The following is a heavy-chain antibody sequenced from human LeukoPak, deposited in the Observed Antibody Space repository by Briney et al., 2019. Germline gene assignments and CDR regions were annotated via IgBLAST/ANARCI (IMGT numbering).Heavy chain of an antibody. V-gene: IGHV1-2*02. J-gene: IGHJ4*02. CDR1: GYTFTDYY. CDR2: INPNSGVT. CDR3: ARDGGIYYDNSVTYYGPGDS. Sequence: ASVKVSCKASGYTFTDYYMHWVRQAPGQGLEWMGWINPNSGVTTFAQKFQGRVTMTRDTSISTAYMEVSGLRYDDTAVYYCARDGGIYYDNSVTYYGPGDSWGQGTLITVSS. D-gene: IGHD3-22*01.